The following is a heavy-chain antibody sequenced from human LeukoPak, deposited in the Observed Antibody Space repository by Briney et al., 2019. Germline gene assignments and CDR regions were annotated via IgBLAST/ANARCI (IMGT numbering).Heavy chain of an antibody. CDR3: ARAARPRNFDY. CDR2: INHSAIT. V-gene: IGHV4-34*01. D-gene: IGHD6-6*01. Sequence: SETLSLTCAVYGGSFSGYYWSWIRQPPGKGLELIGEINHSAITNYNPSLKSRVTISVDTSKNQFSLKLSSVTAADTAVYYCARAARPRNFDYWGQGTLVAVSS. CDR1: GGSFSGYY. J-gene: IGHJ4*02.